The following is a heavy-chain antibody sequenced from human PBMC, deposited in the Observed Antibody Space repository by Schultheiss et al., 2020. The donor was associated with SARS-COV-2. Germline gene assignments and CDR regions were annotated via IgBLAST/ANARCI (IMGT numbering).Heavy chain of an antibody. J-gene: IGHJ4*02. CDR3: ATSAREWLYPDDY. V-gene: IGHV4-61*01. Sequence: SQTLSLTCIVSGGSVSSGSYYWSWIRQPPGKGLEWIGNIYYSGSTNYNPSLKSRVTISVDTSKNQFSLKLSSVTAADTAVYFCATSAREWLYPDDYWGQGTLVTVSS. D-gene: IGHD3-3*01. CDR2: IYYSGST. CDR1: GGSVSSGSYY.